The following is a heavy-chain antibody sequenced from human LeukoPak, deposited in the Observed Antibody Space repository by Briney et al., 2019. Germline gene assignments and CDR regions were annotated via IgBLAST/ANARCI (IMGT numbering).Heavy chain of an antibody. D-gene: IGHD5-18*01. CDR1: GFTFSSYG. Sequence: GGSLRLSCAASGFTFSSYGMHWVRQAPGKGLEWVAVISYDGSNKYYADSVKGRFTISRDNSKNTLYLQMNSLRAEDTAVYYCARDQQAAMADYWGQGTLVTVSS. V-gene: IGHV3-30*03. CDR3: ARDQQAAMADY. CDR2: ISYDGSNK. J-gene: IGHJ4*02.